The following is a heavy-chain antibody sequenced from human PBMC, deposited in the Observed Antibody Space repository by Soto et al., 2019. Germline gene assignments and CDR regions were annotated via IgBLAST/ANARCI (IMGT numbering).Heavy chain of an antibody. V-gene: IGHV3-13*01. Sequence: EVQLVESGGGLVQPGGSLTLSCAVSGSAFTTIDFHLVRQFPGKGLEWVSAIGPAGDTYYPLSVKGRFTMSRENARNSFFLHMTNLKVGDTDVYYFARGGKYASSIDSWGQVTLVTVSS. CDR2: IGPAGDT. D-gene: IGHD6-13*01. J-gene: IGHJ4*02. CDR3: ARGGKYASSIDS. CDR1: GSAFTTID.